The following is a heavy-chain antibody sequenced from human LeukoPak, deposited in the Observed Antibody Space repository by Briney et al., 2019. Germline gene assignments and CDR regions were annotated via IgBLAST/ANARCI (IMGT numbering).Heavy chain of an antibody. J-gene: IGHJ2*01. Sequence: ASVKVSCKASGYTFTSYGISWVRQAPGQGLEWMGWISAYNGNTNYAQKLQGRVTMTTDTSTSTAYMELRSLRSDDTAVYYCARTTPWGRWCDTGPWYFDLWGRGTLVTVSS. CDR1: GYTFTSYG. V-gene: IGHV1-18*01. CDR3: ARTTPWGRWCDTGPWYFDL. CDR2: ISAYNGNT. D-gene: IGHD2-8*02.